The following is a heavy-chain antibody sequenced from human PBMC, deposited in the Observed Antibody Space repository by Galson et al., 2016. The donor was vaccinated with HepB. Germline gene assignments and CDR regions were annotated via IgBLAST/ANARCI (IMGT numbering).Heavy chain of an antibody. CDR2: IFYSGSS. CDR3: TSGLVRGVISF. D-gene: IGHD3-10*01. CDR1: GGSISSGGYY. J-gene: IGHJ4*02. V-gene: IGHV4-31*03. Sequence: TLSLTCSVSGGSISSGGYYWSWIRQHPGKGLEWIGYIFYSGSSYYNPSLKSRVTISVDTSKNQFSLKLSSVTAADTAVYHCTSGLVRGVISFWGQGCLVSVSS.